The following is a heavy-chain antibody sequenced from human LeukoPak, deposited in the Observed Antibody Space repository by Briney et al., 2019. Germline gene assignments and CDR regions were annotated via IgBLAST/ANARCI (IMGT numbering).Heavy chain of an antibody. Sequence: PGGSLRLSCAASGFTVSSNYMSWVRQAPGKGLEWVSVIYSGGSTYYADSVKGRFTISRDNYKNTLYLQMNSLRAEDTAVYYCARGLYDYYMDVWGKGTTVTVSS. J-gene: IGHJ6*03. CDR2: IYSGGST. V-gene: IGHV3-66*02. CDR3: ARGLYDYYMDV. CDR1: GFTVSSNY.